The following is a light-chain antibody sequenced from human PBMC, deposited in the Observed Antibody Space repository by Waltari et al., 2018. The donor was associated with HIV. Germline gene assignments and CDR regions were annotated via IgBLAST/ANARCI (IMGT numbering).Light chain of an antibody. CDR1: NIRSKS. CDR2: EER. Sequence: SYVLTQPPSVSVAPGQTARITCGGGNIRSKSVHWYQQKSGQAPVVGVYEERDRPSGSPGRCCGSNSGNTATLTISGVEVGDEAEYYCQVWDSSSGHWVFGGGTKLTV. CDR3: QVWDSSSGHWV. J-gene: IGLJ3*02. V-gene: IGLV3-21*02.